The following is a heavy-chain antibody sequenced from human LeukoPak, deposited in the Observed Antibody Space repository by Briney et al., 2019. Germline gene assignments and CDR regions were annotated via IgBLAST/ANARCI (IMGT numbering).Heavy chain of an antibody. V-gene: IGHV3-48*02. CDR3: TRGGSYFEK. CDR2: ITSSSSSI. D-gene: IGHD3-10*01. J-gene: IGHJ4*02. CDR1: GYDFKRYS. Sequence: GGSLRLPCVGSGYDFKRYSMNWVRQAPGKGLEWISYITSSSSSIFYAASVRGRFTISRDNAMNSMYLQMNSLRDEDTAVYYCTRGGSYFEKWGQGSLVTVTS.